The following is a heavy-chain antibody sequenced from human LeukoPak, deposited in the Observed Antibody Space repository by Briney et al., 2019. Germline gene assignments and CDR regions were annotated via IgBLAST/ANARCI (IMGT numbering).Heavy chain of an antibody. V-gene: IGHV3-33*06. D-gene: IGHD3-22*01. CDR3: AKKFPYYYDSSGYYYSHNYFDY. J-gene: IGHJ4*02. CDR2: IWYDGSNK. Sequence: GGSLRLSCAASGFTFSSYGMHWVRQAPGKGLEWVAVIWYDGSNKYYADSVKGRFTISRDNSKNTLYLQMNSLRAEDTAVYYCAKKFPYYYDSSGYYYSHNYFDYWGQGTLVTVSS. CDR1: GFTFSSYG.